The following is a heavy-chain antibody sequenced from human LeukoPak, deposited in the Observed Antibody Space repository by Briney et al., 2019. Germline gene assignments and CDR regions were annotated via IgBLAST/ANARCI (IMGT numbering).Heavy chain of an antibody. V-gene: IGHV4-39*07. CDR3: ARDPLPGYYGSGSY. Sequence: PSETLSLTCTVSGGSIRSSYYYWGWIRQPPGKGLEWIGSIYDSGSTYYNPSLKSRVTISVDTSKNQFSLKLSSVTAADTAVYYCARDPLPGYYGSGSYWGQGTLVTVSS. J-gene: IGHJ4*02. D-gene: IGHD3-10*01. CDR1: GGSIRSSYYY. CDR2: IYDSGST.